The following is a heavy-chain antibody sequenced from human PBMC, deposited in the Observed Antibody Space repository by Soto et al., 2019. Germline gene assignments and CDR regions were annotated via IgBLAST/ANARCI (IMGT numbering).Heavy chain of an antibody. CDR2: ISGSGGST. Sequence: PGGSLRLSCAASGFTFSSYAMSWVRQAPGKGLEWVSAISGSGGSTYYADSVKGRFTISRDNSKNTLYLQMNSLRAEDTAVYYCAKGPSSSTVTTITGYYYGMDVWGQGTTVTVSS. D-gene: IGHD4-4*01. CDR3: AKGPSSSTVTTITGYYYGMDV. CDR1: GFTFSSYA. V-gene: IGHV3-23*01. J-gene: IGHJ6*02.